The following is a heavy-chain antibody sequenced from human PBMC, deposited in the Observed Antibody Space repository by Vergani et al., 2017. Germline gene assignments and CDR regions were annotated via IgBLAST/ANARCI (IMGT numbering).Heavy chain of an antibody. Sequence: QVQILQSGGGVVQPGGSLRLSCTLSGFTLNTYGIHWVRQAPPRGLAWVSFIRYDGISEYYGDSLKGRFTISRDKSQNTVNLQMNSLRTEDMAVYFCAYSVIAGNVGVAYFGMDVWGRGTTVTVSS. CDR1: GFTLNTYG. CDR2: IRYDGISE. V-gene: IGHV3-30*02. CDR3: AYSVIAGNVGVAYFGMDV. J-gene: IGHJ6*02. D-gene: IGHD3-10*01.